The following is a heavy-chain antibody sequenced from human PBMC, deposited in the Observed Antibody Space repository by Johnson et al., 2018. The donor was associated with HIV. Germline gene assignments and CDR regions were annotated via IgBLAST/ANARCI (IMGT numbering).Heavy chain of an antibody. J-gene: IGHJ3*02. V-gene: IGHV3-30*02. CDR1: GFVFSDYV. Sequence: HVQLVESGGGVVQPGGSLTLSCAASGFVFSDYVMHWVRQAPGKGLDWVTFIRYDGRGKYYADSVNGRFTISRDNSKNTLYLQMNSLRAEDTAVYYCAKDVGNYWPNAFDIWGQGTTVTVSS. D-gene: IGHD3-22*01. CDR2: IRYDGRGK. CDR3: AKDVGNYWPNAFDI.